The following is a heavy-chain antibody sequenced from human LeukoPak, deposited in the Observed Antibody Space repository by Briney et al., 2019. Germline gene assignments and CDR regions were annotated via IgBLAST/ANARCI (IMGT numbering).Heavy chain of an antibody. D-gene: IGHD3-10*01. V-gene: IGHV3-21*01. CDR2: ITTSSSHI. CDR1: GFTFSSYN. J-gene: IGHJ3*02. Sequence: PGGSLRLSCAASGFTFSSYNMNWVRQAPGEGLEWVSSITTSSSHIYYADSVKGRFTISRDNARNSLYLQMNSLRAEDTAVYYCASDNTVFGSGSYAFDIWGQGTMVTVSS. CDR3: ASDNTVFGSGSYAFDI.